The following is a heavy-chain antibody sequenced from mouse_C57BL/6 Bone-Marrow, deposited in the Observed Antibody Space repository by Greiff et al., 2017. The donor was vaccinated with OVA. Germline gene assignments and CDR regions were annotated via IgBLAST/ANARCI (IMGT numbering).Heavy chain of an antibody. D-gene: IGHD2-3*01. J-gene: IGHJ1*03. Sequence: VQLQQSGAELVRPGASVTLSCKASGYTFTDYEMHWVKQTPVHGLEWIGAIDPETGGTAYNQKFKGKAILTADKSSSTAYMELRSLTSEDSAVYYCTRGGWLLPYWYFDVWGTGTTVTVSS. V-gene: IGHV1-15*01. CDR3: TRGGWLLPYWYFDV. CDR1: GYTFTDYE. CDR2: IDPETGGT.